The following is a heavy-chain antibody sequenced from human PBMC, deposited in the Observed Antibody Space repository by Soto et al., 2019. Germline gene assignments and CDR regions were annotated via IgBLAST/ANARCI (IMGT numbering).Heavy chain of an antibody. J-gene: IGHJ5*02. CDR1: GGSISSGGYY. Sequence: QVQLQESGPGLVKPSQTLSLTCTVSGGSISSGGYYWSWIRQHPGKGLEWIGYIYYSGSTYYNPSLKSRVTXSVAPXXNPFSLKLSSVTAADTAVYYCARELPEEIFRWFDPWGQGTLVTVSS. CDR2: IYYSGST. V-gene: IGHV4-31*03. D-gene: IGHD2-15*01. CDR3: ARELPEEIFRWFDP.